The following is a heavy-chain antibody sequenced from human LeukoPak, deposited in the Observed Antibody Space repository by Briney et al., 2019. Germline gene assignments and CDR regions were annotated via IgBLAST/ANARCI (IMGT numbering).Heavy chain of an antibody. Sequence: GGSLRLSCAASGFTFSSYSMNWVRQAPGKGLEWVSYISSSSSTIYYADSVKGRFTISRDNAKNSLYLQMNSLRAEDTAVYYCAKITSIAVAGKDWGQEPWSPSPQ. CDR2: ISSSSSTI. CDR1: GFTFSSYS. J-gene: IGHJ4*01. D-gene: IGHD6-19*01. CDR3: AKITSIAVAGKD. V-gene: IGHV3-48*04.